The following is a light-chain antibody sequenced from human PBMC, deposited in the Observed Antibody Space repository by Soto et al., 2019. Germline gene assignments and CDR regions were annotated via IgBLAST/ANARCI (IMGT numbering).Light chain of an antibody. J-gene: IGLJ3*02. CDR1: RSDVGGYNY. Sequence: QSVLTQAASVSGAPVQSITISCTGTRSDVGGYNYVYWYQQHPGKDPKVIIFDVSNRASGVSNRFSGSKSGNTASLTISGLQAEDESEYYCSSYTSSGTWVFGGGTKLTVL. V-gene: IGLV2-14*01. CDR3: SSYTSSGTWV. CDR2: DVS.